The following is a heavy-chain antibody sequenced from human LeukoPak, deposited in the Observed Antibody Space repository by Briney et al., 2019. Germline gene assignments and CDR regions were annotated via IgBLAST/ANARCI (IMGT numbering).Heavy chain of an antibody. J-gene: IGHJ4*02. V-gene: IGHV4-34*01. CDR2: INHSGST. D-gene: IGHD3-16*01. CDR3: GRGGRYVFDFTY. Sequence: KPSETLSLTCAVYGGSFSGYYWSWIRQPPGKGLEWIGEINHSGSTNYNPSLKSRVTISVDTSKNQFSLKLSSVTAADTAVYYCGRGGRYVFDFTYGGRETLVTFSS. CDR1: GGSFSGYY.